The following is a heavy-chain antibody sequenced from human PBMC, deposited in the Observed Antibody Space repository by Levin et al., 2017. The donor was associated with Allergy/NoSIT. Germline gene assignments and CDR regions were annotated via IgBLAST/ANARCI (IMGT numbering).Heavy chain of an antibody. J-gene: IGHJ4*02. CDR2: IYYSGST. V-gene: IGHV4-59*01. CDR1: GVSISSYY. CDR3: ARFTSDWSWYFDY. D-gene: IGHD6-19*01. Sequence: SQTLSLTCTVSGVSISSYYWNWVRQPPGKGLEWIGYIYYSGSTNSNPSIKSRVTMSVDTSKNQFSLRLNSVTAADTAVYYCARFTSDWSWYFDYWGQGTLVTVSS.